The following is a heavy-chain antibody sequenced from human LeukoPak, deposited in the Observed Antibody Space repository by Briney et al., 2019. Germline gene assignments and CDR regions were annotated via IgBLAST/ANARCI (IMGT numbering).Heavy chain of an antibody. V-gene: IGHV3-7*03. Sequence: PGGSLRLSCAASGFTFSSYWMSRVRQAPGKGLEWVANIKQDGSEKYYVDSVKGRFTISRDNAKNSLYLQMNSLRAEDTAVYYCARDKGGSYSSFDYWGQGTLVTVSS. D-gene: IGHD1-26*01. CDR1: GFTFSSYW. CDR3: ARDKGGSYSSFDY. CDR2: IKQDGSEK. J-gene: IGHJ4*02.